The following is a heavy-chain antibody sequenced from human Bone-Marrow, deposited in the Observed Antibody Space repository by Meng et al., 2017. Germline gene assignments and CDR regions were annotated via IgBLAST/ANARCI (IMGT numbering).Heavy chain of an antibody. Sequence: QVQLQESGPGLVKPSGTLSLPCTVSGGSISSTNWWIWVRQPPGEGLEWIGEIYHSGRSNHNPSLKSRVTISLDKSKNQFSLKLSSVTAADTAVYYCARVLGSGSYPDYWGQGTLVTVSS. CDR1: GGSISSTNW. J-gene: IGHJ4*02. D-gene: IGHD1-26*01. V-gene: IGHV4-4*02. CDR2: IYHSGRS. CDR3: ARVLGSGSYPDY.